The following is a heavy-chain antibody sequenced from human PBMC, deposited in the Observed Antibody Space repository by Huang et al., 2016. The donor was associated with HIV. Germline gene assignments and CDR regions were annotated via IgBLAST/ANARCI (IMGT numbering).Heavy chain of an antibody. CDR1: GGSIRGSRYY. V-gene: IGHV4-39*01. Sequence: QLQLQESGPGPVKPSATLSLTCSVSGGSIRGSRYYWGWLRQPPGKGLEWIGSIYYSGDSHYSPSLKSRVTISVDTSKNQFSLKLSSVTAADTAVYYCARGQSGPSQWLASLGNYYYYMDVWGKGTTVTVSS. J-gene: IGHJ6*03. D-gene: IGHD6-19*01. CDR3: ARGQSGPSQWLASLGNYYYYMDV. CDR2: IYYSGDS.